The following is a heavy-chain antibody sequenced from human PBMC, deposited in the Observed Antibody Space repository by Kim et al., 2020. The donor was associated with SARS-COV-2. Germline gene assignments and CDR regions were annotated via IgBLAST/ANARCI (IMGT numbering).Heavy chain of an antibody. CDR1: GFTFSSYG. D-gene: IGHD3-10*01. V-gene: IGHV3-33*05. CDR2: MSYDGSNK. Sequence: GGSLRLSCAASGFTFSSYGMHWVRQAPDKGLEWVAVMSYDGSNKSYGDSVKGRITVSRDNSENTLYLQMNSLRAEDTAVYFCARDSGSSVLDYWGQGTLVPVSS. CDR3: ARDSGSSVLDY. J-gene: IGHJ4*02.